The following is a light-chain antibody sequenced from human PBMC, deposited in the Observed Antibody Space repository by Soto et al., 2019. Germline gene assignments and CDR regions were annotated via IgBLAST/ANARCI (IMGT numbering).Light chain of an antibody. CDR1: SSDVGGYKY. CDR2: DVS. CDR3: SSYRSSNTYV. V-gene: IGLV2-14*01. Sequence: QSALTQPASVSGSPGQSITISCTGTSSDVGGYKYVSWYQQHPGKAPKLMIYDVSNRPSEVSNRFSGSKSGNTASLTISGLQAEDEADYYCSSYRSSNTYVFGDGTKLTVL. J-gene: IGLJ1*01.